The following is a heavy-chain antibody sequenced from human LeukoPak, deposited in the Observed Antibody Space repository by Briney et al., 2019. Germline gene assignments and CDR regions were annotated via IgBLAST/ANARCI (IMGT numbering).Heavy chain of an antibody. Sequence: GGSLRLSCAASGFTFSSYSMNWVRQAPGKGLEWVSSISSSSSYIYYADSVKGRFTISRDNAKNSLYLQMNSLRAEDTAVYYCASGRSPDSSSYNYWGQGTLVTVSS. J-gene: IGHJ4*02. V-gene: IGHV3-21*01. CDR3: ASGRSPDSSSYNY. D-gene: IGHD6-13*01. CDR2: ISSSSSYI. CDR1: GFTFSSYS.